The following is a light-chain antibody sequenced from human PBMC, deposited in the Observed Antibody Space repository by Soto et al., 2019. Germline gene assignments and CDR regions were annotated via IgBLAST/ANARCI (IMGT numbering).Light chain of an antibody. CDR2: KAS. CDR1: MNISSR. J-gene: IGKJ1*01. Sequence: DIQMTQSPSTLSASVGEGITITCRTSMNISSRLAWYQQKPGKVPKLLIYKASSLESGVPSRFSGSGSGTEFTLTISILQPDDFATYYCQQYDSYSWTFGQGTKMEI. CDR3: QQYDSYSWT. V-gene: IGKV1-5*03.